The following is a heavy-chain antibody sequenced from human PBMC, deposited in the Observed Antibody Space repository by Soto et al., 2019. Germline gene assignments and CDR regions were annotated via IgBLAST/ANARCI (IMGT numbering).Heavy chain of an antibody. V-gene: IGHV1-18*01. CDR1: GYTFTSYG. D-gene: IGHD5-12*01. J-gene: IGHJ5*02. Sequence: ASVKVSCKASGYTFTSYGISWVRQAPGQGLEWMGWISAYNGNTNYAQKLQGRVTMTTDTSTSTSYMELRSLRSDDTAVYYCARVKDSGYDLSWFDPWGQGTLVTVSS. CDR2: ISAYNGNT. CDR3: ARVKDSGYDLSWFDP.